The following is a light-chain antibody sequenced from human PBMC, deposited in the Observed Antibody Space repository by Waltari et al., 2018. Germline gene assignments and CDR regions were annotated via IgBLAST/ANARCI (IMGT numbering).Light chain of an antibody. Sequence: QSVLTQPPSVSGAPGQRVTISCTGGTSNIGAGYGAHWYQHLPGTAPKVLIYATTKRPSGVPDRFSGSKSGTSASLAITGLQAEDEADYYCQSYDISLRAWVFGGGTKVTVL. CDR3: QSYDISLRAWV. J-gene: IGLJ3*02. CDR1: TSNIGAGYG. CDR2: ATT. V-gene: IGLV1-40*01.